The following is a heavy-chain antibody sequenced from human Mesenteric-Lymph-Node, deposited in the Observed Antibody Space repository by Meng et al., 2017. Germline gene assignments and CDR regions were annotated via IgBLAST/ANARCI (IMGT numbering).Heavy chain of an antibody. J-gene: IGHJ1*01. CDR3: ARDYLDSSGWYSIQH. Sequence: GESLKISCAASGFTVSSNYMSWVRQAPGKGLEWISVIYSGGSTYYADSVKGRFTISRHNSKNTLYLQMNSLRAEDTAVYYCARDYLDSSGWYSIQHWGQGTTVTVSS. D-gene: IGHD6-19*01. V-gene: IGHV3-53*04. CDR1: GFTVSSNY. CDR2: IYSGGST.